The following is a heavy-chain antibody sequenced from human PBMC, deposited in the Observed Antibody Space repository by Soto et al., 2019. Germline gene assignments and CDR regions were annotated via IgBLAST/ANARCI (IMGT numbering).Heavy chain of an antibody. CDR3: ARDRPGKRWLQLLSRSISPMDY. Sequence: EVQLVESGGGLVKPGGSLRLSCAASGFTFSSYSMTWVRQAPGKGLERVSSISSSSSYIYYADSVKGRFTISRDNAKNSLYLQMNNLRAEDPAVYYCARDRPGKRWLQLLSRSISPMDYWGQGTLVTVSS. D-gene: IGHD5-12*01. CDR1: GFTFSSYS. J-gene: IGHJ4*02. V-gene: IGHV3-21*01. CDR2: ISSSSSYI.